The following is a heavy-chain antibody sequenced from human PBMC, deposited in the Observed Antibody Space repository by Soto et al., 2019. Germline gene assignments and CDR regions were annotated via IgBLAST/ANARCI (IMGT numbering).Heavy chain of an antibody. CDR3: ARIGTIHGIVTNNWFDT. Sequence: SETLSLTCIVSGDSISSGDYYWSWIRQPPGKGLEWIGYIHSSGGTYYNPSLRSRVSTSVDTSRNQFSLYLTSVTAADTAVYYCARIGTIHGIVTNNWFDTWGQGTLVTVSS. CDR2: IHSSGGT. D-gene: IGHD3-3*01. CDR1: GDSISSGDYY. J-gene: IGHJ5*02. V-gene: IGHV4-30-4*01.